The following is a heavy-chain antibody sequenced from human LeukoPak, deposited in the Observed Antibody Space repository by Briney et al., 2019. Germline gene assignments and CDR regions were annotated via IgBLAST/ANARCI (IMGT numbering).Heavy chain of an antibody. CDR3: ARSSLTKGNNWFDP. Sequence: GGSLRLSCAASGFTVSSNYMSWVRQAPGKGLEWVSVIYSGGSTYYADSVKGRFTISRDNSKNTLYLQMGSLRTEDTAVYYCARSSLTKGNNWFDPWGQGTLVTVSS. J-gene: IGHJ5*02. V-gene: IGHV3-53*05. CDR2: IYSGGST. D-gene: IGHD2-2*01. CDR1: GFTVSSNY.